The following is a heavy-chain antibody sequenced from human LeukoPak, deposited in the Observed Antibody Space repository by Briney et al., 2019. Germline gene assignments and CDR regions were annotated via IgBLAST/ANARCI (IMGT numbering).Heavy chain of an antibody. CDR2: ISGRGTTL. Sequence: PGGSLRLSCAASGFTFSTYAMNWVRQAPGEGLGWGSYISGRGTTLYYADSVKGTFTISRDNAKHSLYLQMNSLRAEDTAVYYCARAGNNGDYDFDSWGQGTLVTVSS. D-gene: IGHD4-17*01. CDR1: GFTFSTYA. J-gene: IGHJ4*02. CDR3: ARAGNNGDYDFDS. V-gene: IGHV3-48*03.